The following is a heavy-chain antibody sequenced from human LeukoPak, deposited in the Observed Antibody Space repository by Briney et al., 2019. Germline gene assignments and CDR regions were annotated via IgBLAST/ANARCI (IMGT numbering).Heavy chain of an antibody. CDR3: ARPARKYYYGSGSYYYDAFDI. V-gene: IGHV1-69*13. CDR2: IIPIFGTA. CDR1: GGTFSSYA. D-gene: IGHD3-10*01. J-gene: IGHJ3*02. Sequence: SVKVSCKASGGTFSSYAISWVRQAPGQGLEWMGGIIPIFGTANYAQKFQGRVTITADESTSTAYMELSSLRSEDTAVYYCARPARKYYYGSGSYYYDAFDIWGQGTMVTVSS.